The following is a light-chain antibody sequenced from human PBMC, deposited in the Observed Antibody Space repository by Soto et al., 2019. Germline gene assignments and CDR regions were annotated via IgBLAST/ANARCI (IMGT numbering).Light chain of an antibody. V-gene: IGKV3-20*01. Sequence: ENVLTQSPGTLSLSPGERATLSCRASQSVTNSFFAWYQQSPGQAPRLLIYGISSRATGIPDRFSGSGSGTDFTLTISRLEPEDFVVYYCQQYSTFPHTFGQGTKLEVK. CDR2: GIS. CDR3: QQYSTFPHT. J-gene: IGKJ2*01. CDR1: QSVTNSF.